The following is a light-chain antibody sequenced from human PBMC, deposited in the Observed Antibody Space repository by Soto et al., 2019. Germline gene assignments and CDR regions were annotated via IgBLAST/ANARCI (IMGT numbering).Light chain of an antibody. V-gene: IGKV3-20*01. CDR2: GAS. Sequence: DILLTQSPGTLSLSPGERAALSCRASQSVSSSYLAWYQQKPGQAPRLLIYGASNRASGIPDRFSGSGSGTDFTLTISSLETEDFAVYYCQQYDSSPRAFGQGTKLEIK. CDR3: QQYDSSPRA. CDR1: QSVSSSY. J-gene: IGKJ2*01.